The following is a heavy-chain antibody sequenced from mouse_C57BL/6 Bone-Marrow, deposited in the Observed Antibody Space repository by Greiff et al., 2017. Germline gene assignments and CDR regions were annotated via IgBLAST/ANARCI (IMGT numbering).Heavy chain of an antibody. Sequence: VKLQQPGTELVKPGASVKLSCKASGYTFTSYWMHWVKQRPGQGLEWIGNINPSNGGTNYNEKFKSKATLTVDKSSSTAYMQLSSLTSEDSAVYYCARWAPYDYDGYFDVWGTGTTVTVSS. V-gene: IGHV1-53*01. CDR3: ARWAPYDYDGYFDV. D-gene: IGHD2-4*01. J-gene: IGHJ1*03. CDR2: INPSNGGT. CDR1: GYTFTSYW.